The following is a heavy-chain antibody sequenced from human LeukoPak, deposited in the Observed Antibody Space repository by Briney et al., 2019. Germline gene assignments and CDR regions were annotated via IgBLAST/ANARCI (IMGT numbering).Heavy chain of an antibody. CDR3: ARYNYDDYVFDI. D-gene: IGHD4-17*01. Sequence: SETLSLTCTVSGGSLSSYYFSWIRQSPGKGLEWIAYTNYSGSASYNPSLKSRVTMSVDTSKQFSLSLSSVTAADTAVYYCARYNYDDYVFDIWGQGTKVTVSS. J-gene: IGHJ3*02. CDR1: GGSLSSYY. CDR2: TNYSGSA. V-gene: IGHV4-59*08.